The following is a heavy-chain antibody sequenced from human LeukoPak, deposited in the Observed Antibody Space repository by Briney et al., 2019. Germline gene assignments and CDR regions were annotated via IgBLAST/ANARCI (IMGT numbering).Heavy chain of an antibody. CDR3: ARGLVIPYYFDY. D-gene: IGHD2-21*01. CDR1: GFTFSSYA. V-gene: IGHV3-30-3*01. CDR2: ISYDGSNK. Sequence: GGSLRLSCAASGFTFSSYAMRWVRQAPGRGLEWVAVISYDGSNKYYADSVKGRFTISRDNSKNTLYLQMNSLRAEDTAVYYCARGLVIPYYFDYWGQGTLVTVSS. J-gene: IGHJ4*02.